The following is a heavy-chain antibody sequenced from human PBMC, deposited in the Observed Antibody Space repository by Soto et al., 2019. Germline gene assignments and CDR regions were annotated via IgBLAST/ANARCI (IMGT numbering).Heavy chain of an antibody. D-gene: IGHD6-13*01. CDR2: ISSSSSYI. CDR3: AREQSHSSSWRLHWFDP. CDR1: GFTFSSYS. J-gene: IGHJ5*02. Sequence: PGGSLRLSCAASGFTFSSYSMNWVRQAPGKGLEWVSSISSSSSYIYYADSVKGRFTISRDNAKNSLYLQMNGLRAEDTAVYYCAREQSHSSSWRLHWFDPWGQGTLVTVSS. V-gene: IGHV3-21*01.